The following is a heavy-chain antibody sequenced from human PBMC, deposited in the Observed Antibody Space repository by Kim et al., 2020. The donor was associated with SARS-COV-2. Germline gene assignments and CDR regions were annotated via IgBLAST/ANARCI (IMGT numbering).Heavy chain of an antibody. CDR2: LSDSGTST. CDR3: ASQWDLLFSFDY. CDR1: GFTFSSHA. Sequence: GGSLRLSCAASGFTFSSHAMSWVRQAPGKGLEWVAGLSDSGTSTYYADSVKGRFTVSRDNSNSTLYLQMSSLRADDTAIYYCASQWDLLFSFDYWGQGTLDTVSS. J-gene: IGHJ4*02. V-gene: IGHV3-23*01. D-gene: IGHD1-26*01.